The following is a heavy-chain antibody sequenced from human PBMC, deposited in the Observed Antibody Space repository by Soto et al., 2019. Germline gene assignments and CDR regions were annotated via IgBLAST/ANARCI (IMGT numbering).Heavy chain of an antibody. J-gene: IGHJ4*02. CDR3: AKEMVVTTTIFGHYFDY. V-gene: IGHV3-23*01. CDR1: GFTFNSHA. CDR2: ISASGDKT. D-gene: IGHD3-3*01. Sequence: PGGSLRLSCATSGFTFNSHAMSWVRQAPGKGLEWVSGISASGDKTYYADSVKGRSTISRDNSKNTLFLQVNSLRAEDTSVYYCAKEMVVTTTIFGHYFDYWGLGTLVTVSS.